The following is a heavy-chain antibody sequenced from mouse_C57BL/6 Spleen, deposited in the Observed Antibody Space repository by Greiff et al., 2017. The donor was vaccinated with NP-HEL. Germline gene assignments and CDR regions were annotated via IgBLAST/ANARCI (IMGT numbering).Heavy chain of an antibody. J-gene: IGHJ2*01. CDR2: IWAGGST. CDR3: ARLEDI. Sequence: QVQLKESGPGLVAPSQSLSITCTVSGFSLTSYGVHWVRQPPGTGLEWLGVIWAGGSTNYNSALMSRLSISKDNPKSQVVLKMNSLQTDDTARYYCARLEDIWGQGTTRTVSS. D-gene: IGHD1-3*01. V-gene: IGHV2-9*02. CDR1: GFSLTSYG.